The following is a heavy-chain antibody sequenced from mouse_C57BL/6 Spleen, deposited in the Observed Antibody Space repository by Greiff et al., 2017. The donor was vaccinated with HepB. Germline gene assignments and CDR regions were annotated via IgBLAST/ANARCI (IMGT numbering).Heavy chain of an antibody. CDR3: ARRSSYSNLFAY. Sequence: VQLQQSGPELVKPGASVKIPCKASGYTFTDYNMDWVKQSHGKSLEWIGDINPNNGGTIYNQKFKGKATLTVDKSSSTAYMELRSLTSEDTAVYYCARRSSYSNLFAYWGQGTLVTVSA. CDR2: INPNNGGT. D-gene: IGHD2-5*01. V-gene: IGHV1-18*01. CDR1: GYTFTDYN. J-gene: IGHJ3*01.